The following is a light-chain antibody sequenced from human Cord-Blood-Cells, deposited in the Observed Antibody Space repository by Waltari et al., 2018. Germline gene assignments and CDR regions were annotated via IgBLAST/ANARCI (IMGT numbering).Light chain of an antibody. Sequence: QSALPQPASVSGSPGPSITISSPGTTSSGGWYNYVSWYQQHPGKAPKLMIYAVSNRPSVVSNRVSGSKSGNTASLTISGLQAEDDADYYYSSYTSSSTYVFGTGTKVTVL. CDR1: TSSGGWYNY. V-gene: IGLV2-14*01. CDR2: AVS. J-gene: IGLJ1*01. CDR3: SSYTSSSTYV.